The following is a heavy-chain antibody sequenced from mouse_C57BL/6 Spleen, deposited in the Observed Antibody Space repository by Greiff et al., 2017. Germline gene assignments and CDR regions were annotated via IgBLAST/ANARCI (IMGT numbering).Heavy chain of an antibody. CDR2: IDHADSYT. CDR3: ARRANWDGFDY. Sequence: QVQLQQPGAELVKPGASVKLSCKASGYTFTSYWLHWVKLRPRQGLVWSGEIDHADSYTNYNPKFKGKATLTVDPSSSAAYMQLSSLTSEASAVYYCARRANWDGFDYWGQGTTLTVSS. J-gene: IGHJ2*01. V-gene: IGHV1-69*02. CDR1: GYTFTSYW. D-gene: IGHD4-1*01.